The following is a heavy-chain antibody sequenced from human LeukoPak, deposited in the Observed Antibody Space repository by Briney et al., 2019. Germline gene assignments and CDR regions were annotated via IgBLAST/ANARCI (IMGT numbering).Heavy chain of an antibody. D-gene: IGHD1-26*01. J-gene: IGHJ6*02. CDR3: AKYRTGPPYGLDV. CDR2: IGSSGGNT. CDR1: GFTFSTYA. V-gene: IGHV3-23*01. Sequence: PGGSLRLSCAASGFTFSTYAMNWVRQAPGKGLEWVSGIGSSGGNTWYADSVKGRFTISRDNSKNTLYLQMNRLRAEDTATYYCAKYRTGPPYGLDVWGQGTTVTVSS.